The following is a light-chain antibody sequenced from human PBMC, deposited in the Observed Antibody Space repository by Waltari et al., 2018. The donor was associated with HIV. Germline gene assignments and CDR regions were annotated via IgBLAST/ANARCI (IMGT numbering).Light chain of an antibody. CDR3: QSADSSGTYVV. J-gene: IGLJ2*01. CDR2: KDS. V-gene: IGLV3-25*03. Sequence: SYELTQPPSVSVSPGQTARITCSGDPLPKQYAYWYQQKAGQAPVLVIYKDSERPPGIPERFSGSSLRTKVTFNISGVQAEDEADYYCQSADSSGTYVVFGGGTKLTVL. CDR1: PLPKQY.